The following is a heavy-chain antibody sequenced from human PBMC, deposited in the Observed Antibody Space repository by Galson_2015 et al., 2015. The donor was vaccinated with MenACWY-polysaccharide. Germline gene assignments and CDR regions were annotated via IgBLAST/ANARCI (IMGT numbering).Heavy chain of an antibody. D-gene: IGHD2/OR15-2a*01. CDR1: GYKFTSYD. V-gene: IGHV1-8*01. J-gene: IGHJ4*02. Sequence: SVKVSCKASGYKFTSYDINWGRQATGQGLEWMGWMNPNSGNTGYAQKFQGRVTMTSSTAMTTAYMELSSLRSDDTAVYYCARIISRKYTFADSWGQGTLVTVSS. CDR3: ARIISRKYTFADS. CDR2: MNPNSGNT.